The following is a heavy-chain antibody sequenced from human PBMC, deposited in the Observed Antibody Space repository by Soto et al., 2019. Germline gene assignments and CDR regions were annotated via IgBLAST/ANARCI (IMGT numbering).Heavy chain of an antibody. J-gene: IGHJ3*01. CDR1: GFSLSTYRVG. CDR3: AHIMITYGGVSALDAFDF. CDR2: IYWYDDK. V-gene: IGHV2-5*01. Sequence: QITLKESGPTLVNPTQTLTLTCTFSGFSLSTYRVGVGWLRQSPGKALEWLAIIYWYDDKRYSPSLQSRLAITKDTSKSQVVLTMTNLDPVDTATYYCAHIMITYGGVSALDAFDFWGQGTVVTVSS. D-gene: IGHD3-16*01.